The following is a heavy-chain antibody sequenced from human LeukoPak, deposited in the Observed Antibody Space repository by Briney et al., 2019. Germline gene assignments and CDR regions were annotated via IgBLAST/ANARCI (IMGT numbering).Heavy chain of an antibody. CDR3: AKDLSYGSNWFDP. CDR2: IWYDGSKK. Sequence: GGSLRLSCAAAGFTFSSHGMHWVRQAPGKGLEWVALIWYDGSKKNYADSVKGRFTISRDDSKSTLYLQINSLRAEDTAVYYCAKDLSYGSNWFDPWGQGTLVTVSS. D-gene: IGHD5-18*01. CDR1: GFTFSSHG. V-gene: IGHV3-33*06. J-gene: IGHJ5*02.